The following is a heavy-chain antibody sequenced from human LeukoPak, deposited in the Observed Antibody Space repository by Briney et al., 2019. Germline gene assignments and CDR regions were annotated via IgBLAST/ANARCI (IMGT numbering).Heavy chain of an antibody. CDR2: IKQDGSEK. CDR1: GFTFSSYW. V-gene: IGHV3-7*01. CDR3: AKEKTPGSFFDY. Sequence: GGSLRLSCAASGFTFSSYWMSWVRQAPGKGLEWVANIKQDGSEKYYVDSVKGRFTISRDNSKNTLYLQMNSLRAEDTAVYYCAKEKTPGSFFDYWGQGTLVTVSS. D-gene: IGHD2-15*01. J-gene: IGHJ4*02.